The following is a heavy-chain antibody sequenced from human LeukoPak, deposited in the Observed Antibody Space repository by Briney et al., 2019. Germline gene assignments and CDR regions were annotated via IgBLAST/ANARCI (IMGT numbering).Heavy chain of an antibody. J-gene: IGHJ3*02. Sequence: ASVSVSCTASGYTFTSYGISWVRQAPGQGLEWMGWISAYNGNTNCAQKLQGRVTMTTDTSTSTAYMELRSLRSDDTAVYYCAREVVPYSGKRRGDAFDIWGQGTMVTVSS. CDR3: AREVVPYSGKRRGDAFDI. CDR2: ISAYNGNT. V-gene: IGHV1-18*01. D-gene: IGHD1-26*01. CDR1: GYTFTSYG.